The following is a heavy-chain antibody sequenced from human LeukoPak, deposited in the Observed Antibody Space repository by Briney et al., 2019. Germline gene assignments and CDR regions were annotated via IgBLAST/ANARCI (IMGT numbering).Heavy chain of an antibody. CDR2: IYYRGST. CDR3: ARADYDTSAYYYTFDY. CDR1: GGFINGYY. V-gene: IGHV4-59*01. D-gene: IGHD3-22*01. Sequence: SETLSLTCTVSGGFINGYYWSWIRQPPEKGLEWIGYIYYRGSTNYNPSLKSRVTISVDSSKNQFSLKLSSVTAADTAVYYCARADYDTSAYYYTFDYWGQGTLVTVSS. J-gene: IGHJ4*02.